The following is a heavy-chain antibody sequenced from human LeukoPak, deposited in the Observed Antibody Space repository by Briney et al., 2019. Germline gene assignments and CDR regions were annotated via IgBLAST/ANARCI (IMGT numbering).Heavy chain of an antibody. Sequence: ASVKVSCKASGYTFIGYYIHWVRQAPGQGLEWMGWINPNSGGTNYAQKFQGRVTMTRDTSISTAYMELSRLKSDDTAVYHCARANCIRTSCYQFDYGGQGTGVTVSS. CDR1: GYTFIGYY. CDR2: INPNSGGT. CDR3: ARANCIRTSCYQFDY. V-gene: IGHV1-2*02. J-gene: IGHJ4*02. D-gene: IGHD2-2*01.